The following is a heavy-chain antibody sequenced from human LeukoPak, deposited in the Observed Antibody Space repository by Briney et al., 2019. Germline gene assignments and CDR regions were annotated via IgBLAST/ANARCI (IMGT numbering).Heavy chain of an antibody. D-gene: IGHD2-21*02. CDR3: ARDLKAYCGGDCFSD. J-gene: IGHJ4*02. Sequence: ASVKVSCKASGYTFTSYGISWVRQAPGQGLEGMGLISAYNGNTNYAQKLQDRVTMTIDTYTNKADIELKSQTADHTAGHYLARDLKAYCGGDCFSDWGQGALVSV. V-gene: IGHV1-18*01. CDR2: ISAYNGNT. CDR1: GYTFTSYG.